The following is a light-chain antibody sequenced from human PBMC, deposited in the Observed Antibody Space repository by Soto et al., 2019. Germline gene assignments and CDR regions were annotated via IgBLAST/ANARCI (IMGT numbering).Light chain of an antibody. CDR2: GVT. CDR1: SSDVGGNNH. V-gene: IGLV2-14*01. J-gene: IGLJ1*01. Sequence: QSVLTQPASVSGSPGQSITISCAGTSSDVGGNNHVSWYQQHPGKAPKLIIYGVTNRPSGVSYRFSGSKSGNTASLTISGLQAEDEADYYCNSFAGSRGYVFGTGTKGTVL. CDR3: NSFAGSRGYV.